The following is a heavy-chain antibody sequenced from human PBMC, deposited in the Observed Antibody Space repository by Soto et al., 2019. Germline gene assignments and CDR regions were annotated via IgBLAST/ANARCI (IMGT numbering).Heavy chain of an antibody. CDR2: IIPIFGTA. CDR1: GGTFSRYA. CDR3: ASQGASGYYYGMDV. D-gene: IGHD3-10*01. J-gene: IGHJ6*02. V-gene: IGHV1-69*12. Sequence: QVQLVQSGAEVKKPGSSVKVSCKASGGTFSRYAISWVRQAPGQGLEWMGGIIPIFGTANYAQKFQGRVTITADESTSTDYMELSSLRSEDTAVYYCASQGASGYYYGMDVWGQGTTVTVSS.